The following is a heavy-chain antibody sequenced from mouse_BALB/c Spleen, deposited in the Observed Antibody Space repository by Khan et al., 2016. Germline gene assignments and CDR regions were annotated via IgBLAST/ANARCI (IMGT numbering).Heavy chain of an antibody. Sequence: EVQLQESGPGLVKPSQSLSLTCTVTGYSITSDYAWNWIRQFPGNKLEWMGYISYSGSTSYNPSLKSRISITRDTSKNQFFLQLNSVITEETATDFCSRAMIATGFAYWGQGTLVTVSA. CDR1: GYSITSDYA. CDR3: SRAMIATGFAY. D-gene: IGHD2-4*01. V-gene: IGHV3-2*02. J-gene: IGHJ3*01. CDR2: ISYSGST.